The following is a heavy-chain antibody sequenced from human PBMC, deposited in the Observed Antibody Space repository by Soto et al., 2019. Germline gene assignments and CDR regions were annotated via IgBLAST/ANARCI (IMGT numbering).Heavy chain of an antibody. Sequence: QLQLQESGSGLVKPSQTLSLTCAVSGGSISSGGYSWSWIRQPPGKGLEWIGYIYHSGSTYYNPSLKSRVTISVDRSKNQFSLKLSSVTAADTAVYYCVSQSRGGPNQFDYWGQGTLVTVSS. V-gene: IGHV4-30-2*01. J-gene: IGHJ4*02. CDR2: IYHSGST. D-gene: IGHD3-16*01. CDR1: GGSISSGGYS. CDR3: VSQSRGGPNQFDY.